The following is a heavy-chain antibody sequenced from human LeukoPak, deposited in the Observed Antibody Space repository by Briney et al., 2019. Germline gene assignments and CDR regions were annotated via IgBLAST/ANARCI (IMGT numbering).Heavy chain of an antibody. V-gene: IGHV3-64*01. J-gene: IGHJ4*02. CDR2: ISSNGGST. Sequence: VGSLRLSCAASGFTFSSYVMHWVRQAPGKGLEYVSAISSNGGSTYYPNSVKGRFTISRDNSKNTLYLQMGSLRAEDMAIYYCARSKGYCTNGICYTNGGFDHWGQGTLVTVSS. CDR1: GFTFSSYV. CDR3: ARSKGYCTNGICYTNGGFDH. D-gene: IGHD2-8*01.